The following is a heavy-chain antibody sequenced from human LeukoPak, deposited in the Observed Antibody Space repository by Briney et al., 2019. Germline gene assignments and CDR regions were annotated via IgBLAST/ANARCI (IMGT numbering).Heavy chain of an antibody. CDR3: TSPAHDFDIWSGYYSR. CDR1: GFTFSDSA. J-gene: IGHJ4*01. D-gene: IGHD3-3*01. Sequence: GGSLRLSCYVSGFTFSDSAIHWVRHAAGKGLEWVGCIRSKTKSGETAYGAAMKGRFTISRDDSKDTAYLQMNSLKPEDTAVYYCTSPAHDFDIWSGYYSRWGHGTQVTVSS. CDR2: IRSKTKSGET. V-gene: IGHV3-73*01.